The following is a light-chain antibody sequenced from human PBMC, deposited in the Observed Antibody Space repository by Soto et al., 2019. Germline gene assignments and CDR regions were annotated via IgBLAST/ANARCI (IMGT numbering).Light chain of an antibody. CDR2: TND. Sequence: QSVLTQPPSASGTPGQRVTISCSGSSSNIGSNTVNWYQQLPGTAPKLLIYTNDQRPSGVPDRFSGSKSGTSASLAISGLQAEDEADYYCSSYASTTAYLFGTGTKLTVL. V-gene: IGLV1-44*01. CDR3: SSYASTTAYL. CDR1: SSNIGSNT. J-gene: IGLJ1*01.